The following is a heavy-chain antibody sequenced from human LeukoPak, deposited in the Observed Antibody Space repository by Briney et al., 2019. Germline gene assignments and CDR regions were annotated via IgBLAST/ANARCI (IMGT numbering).Heavy chain of an antibody. CDR3: ARDSRETGSTSDFDF. V-gene: IGHV1-18*04. CDR2: IGADTGNT. J-gene: IGHJ4*02. CDR1: GYTFYDYG. Sequence: ASVKVSCKTSGYTFYDYGISWVRQAPGQGLEWMGWIGADTGNTNFAQKLQDRVTMTTDTFTSTAYMELRSLTSDDTAVYYCARDSRETGSTSDFDFWGQGTLVTVSS. D-gene: IGHD1-7*01.